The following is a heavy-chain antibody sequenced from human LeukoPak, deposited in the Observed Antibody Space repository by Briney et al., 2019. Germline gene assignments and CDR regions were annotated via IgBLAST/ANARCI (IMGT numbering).Heavy chain of an antibody. CDR3: ARALGYCSSTSCYTGDYYYYGMDV. Sequence: SETLSLTCTVSGGSISSGGYYWSWIRQHPGKGLEWIGYIYYSGSTYYNPSLKSRVTISVDTSKNQFPLKLSSVTAADTAVYYCARALGYCSSTSCYTGDYYYYGMDVWGQGTTVTVSS. V-gene: IGHV4-31*03. J-gene: IGHJ6*02. CDR1: GGSISSGGYY. CDR2: IYYSGST. D-gene: IGHD2-2*02.